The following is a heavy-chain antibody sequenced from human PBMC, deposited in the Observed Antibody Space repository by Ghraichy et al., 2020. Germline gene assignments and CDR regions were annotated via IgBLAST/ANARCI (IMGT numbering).Heavy chain of an antibody. D-gene: IGHD3-10*01. Sequence: GGSLRLSCAASGFTFDDYAMHWVRQAPGKGLEWVSGISWNSGSIGYADSVKGRFTISRDNAKNSLYLQMNSLRAEDTALYYCAKDNYYGSGRGQYFQHWGQGTLVTVSS. CDR3: AKDNYYGSGRGQYFQH. CDR2: ISWNSGSI. V-gene: IGHV3-9*01. J-gene: IGHJ1*01. CDR1: GFTFDDYA.